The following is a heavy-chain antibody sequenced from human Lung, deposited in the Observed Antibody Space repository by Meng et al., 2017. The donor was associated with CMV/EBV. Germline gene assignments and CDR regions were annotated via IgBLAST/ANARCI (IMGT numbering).Heavy chain of an antibody. D-gene: IGHD6-6*01. Sequence: LACAVYGGSFSGYYWSWIRQPRGKGLEWIGEINHSGSTDYNPSLKSRVTISVDTSKNQFSLKLSSVTAADTAVYYCARGGIAARTFDYWGQGTLVTVSS. CDR1: GGSFSGYY. J-gene: IGHJ4*02. CDR2: INHSGST. CDR3: ARGGIAARTFDY. V-gene: IGHV4-34*01.